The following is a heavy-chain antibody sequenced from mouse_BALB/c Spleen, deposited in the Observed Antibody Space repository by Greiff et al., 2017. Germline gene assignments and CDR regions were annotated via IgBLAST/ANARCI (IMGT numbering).Heavy chain of an antibody. Sequence: EVKLQESGGGLVKPGGSLKLSCAASGFTFSSYAMSWVRQTPEKRLEWVASISSGGSTYYPDSVKGRFTISRDNARNILYLQMSSLRSEDTAMYYCARHDYDAMDYWGQGTSVTVSS. J-gene: IGHJ4*01. CDR3: ARHDYDAMDY. V-gene: IGHV5-6-5*01. CDR1: GFTFSSYA. CDR2: ISSGGST.